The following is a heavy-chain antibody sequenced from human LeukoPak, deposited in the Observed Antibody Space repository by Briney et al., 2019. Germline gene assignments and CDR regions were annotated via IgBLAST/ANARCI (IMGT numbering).Heavy chain of an antibody. J-gene: IGHJ4*02. D-gene: IGHD1-1*01. V-gene: IGHV3-7*01. CDR1: GFTFSSYA. Sequence: GGSLRLSCAASGFTFSSYAMTWVRQAPGKGLEWVANIKQDGSEKYYVDSVKGRFTISRDNAKNSLYLQMNSLRAEDTAVYYCARDPPAVTTNTYGWGQGTLVTVSS. CDR3: ARDPPAVTTNTYG. CDR2: IKQDGSEK.